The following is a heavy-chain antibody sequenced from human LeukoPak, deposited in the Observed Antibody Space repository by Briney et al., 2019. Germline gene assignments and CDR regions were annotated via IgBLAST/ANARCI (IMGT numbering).Heavy chain of an antibody. CDR2: IIPIFGTA. J-gene: IGHJ6*02. Sequence: SVKVSCKASGGTFSIYAISWVRQAPGQGLEWMGGIIPIFGTANYAQKFQGRVTITADESTSTAYMELSSLRSEDTAVYYCAREGLPSTYYYYYGMDVWGQGTTITVSS. V-gene: IGHV1-69*13. D-gene: IGHD2/OR15-2a*01. CDR1: GGTFSIYA. CDR3: AREGLPSTYYYYYGMDV.